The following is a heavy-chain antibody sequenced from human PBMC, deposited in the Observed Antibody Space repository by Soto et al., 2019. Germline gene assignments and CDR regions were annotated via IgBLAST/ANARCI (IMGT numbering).Heavy chain of an antibody. CDR1: GFTFSSYG. CDR2: ISYDGSNK. V-gene: IGHV3-30*18. D-gene: IGHD1-26*01. J-gene: IGHJ4*02. CDR3: AKGSGATPQADFDY. Sequence: QVQLVESGGGVVQPGRSLRLSCAASGFTFSSYGMHWFRQAPGNGLEWVAVISYDGSNKYYADSVKGRFTISRDNSKNTLYLQMNSLRAEDTAVYYCAKGSGATPQADFDYWGQGTLVTVSS.